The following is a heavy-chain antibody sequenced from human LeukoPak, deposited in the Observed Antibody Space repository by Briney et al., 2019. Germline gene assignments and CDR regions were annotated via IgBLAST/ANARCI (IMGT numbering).Heavy chain of an antibody. J-gene: IGHJ3*02. CDR2: IKQDGSEK. Sequence: GGSLRLSCAASGFTFTTYWMSWVRQAPGKGLEWVANIKQDGSEKYYVDSVKGRFTISRDNAKNSLYLQMNSLRAEDTAVYYCARDYFSADIVATIGAFDIWGQGTMVTVSS. CDR3: ARDYFSADIVATIGAFDI. D-gene: IGHD5-12*01. V-gene: IGHV3-7*01. CDR1: GFTFTTYW.